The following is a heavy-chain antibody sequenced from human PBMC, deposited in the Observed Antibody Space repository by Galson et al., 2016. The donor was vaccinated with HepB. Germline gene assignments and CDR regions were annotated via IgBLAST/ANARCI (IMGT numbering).Heavy chain of an antibody. CDR3: ATLKLRTGGDA. D-gene: IGHD3-3*01. CDR2: IDHSGSA. CDR1: GGSLSGYY. J-gene: IGHJ5*02. V-gene: IGHV4-34*01. Sequence: SETLSLTCAASGGSLSGYYWSWIRQPPGKGLEWIGEIDHSGSANFNPSLKSRVTMSVDTSKNQFSLKLSSVTAADTAMYYCATLKLRTGGDAWGQGSLVTVSS.